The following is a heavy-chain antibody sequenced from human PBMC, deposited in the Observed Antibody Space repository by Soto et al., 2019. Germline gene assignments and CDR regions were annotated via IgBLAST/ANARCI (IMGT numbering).Heavy chain of an antibody. V-gene: IGHV1-8*01. CDR1: GYTFTSYD. Sequence: GASVKVSCKASGYTFTSYDINWVRQVTGQGLEWMGWMNPNSGNTGYAQKFQGRVTMTRNTSISTAYMELSSLRSEDTAVYYCARGYYGSGSYNNWFDPWGQGTLVTVSS. CDR3: ARGYYGSGSYNNWFDP. D-gene: IGHD3-10*01. J-gene: IGHJ5*02. CDR2: MNPNSGNT.